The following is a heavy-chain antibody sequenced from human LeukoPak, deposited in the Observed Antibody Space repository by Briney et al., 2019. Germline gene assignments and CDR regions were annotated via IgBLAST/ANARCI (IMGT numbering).Heavy chain of an antibody. CDR3: ARDRGIVGTTGYYYMDV. D-gene: IGHD1-26*01. Sequence: PGGSLRLSCVASGFSFSDYYMSWIRQAPGKGLEWVSYIGSTIYYADSVKGRFTISRDNAKNSLYLQMNSPRAEDTAVYYCARDRGIVGTTGYYYMDVWGKGTTVTVSS. CDR2: IGSTI. CDR1: GFSFSDYY. V-gene: IGHV3-11*04. J-gene: IGHJ6*03.